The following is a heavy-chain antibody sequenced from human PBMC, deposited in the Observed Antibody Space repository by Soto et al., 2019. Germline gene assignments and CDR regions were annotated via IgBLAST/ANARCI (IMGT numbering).Heavy chain of an antibody. J-gene: IGHJ6*02. CDR2: ISGSGFST. CDR3: ANSPRKYCSGGSCYYYDSRVYYYYGMDV. Sequence: PGGSLRLSCAASGFTFSSYVMSWVRQAPGKGLEWVSAISGSGFSTYYADSVKGRFTISRDNSKNTLYLQMNSLRAEDTAVYYCANSPRKYCSGGSCYYYDSRVYYYYGMDVWGQGTTVTVSS. CDR1: GFTFSSYV. V-gene: IGHV3-23*01. D-gene: IGHD2-15*01.